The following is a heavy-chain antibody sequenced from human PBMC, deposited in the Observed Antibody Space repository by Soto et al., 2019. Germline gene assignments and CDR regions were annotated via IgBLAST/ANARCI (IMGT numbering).Heavy chain of an antibody. J-gene: IGHJ6*02. CDR3: ARGGGDYYYYGMDV. Sequence: EVQLVESGGGLVQPGGSLRLSCAASGFTVSSNYMSWVRQAPGKGLEWVSVIYSGGSTYYADSAKGRFTISRHNSKNTLYLQMNSLRAEDTAVYYCARGGGDYYYYGMDVWGQGTTVTVSS. CDR2: IYSGGST. V-gene: IGHV3-53*04. D-gene: IGHD2-21*01. CDR1: GFTVSSNY.